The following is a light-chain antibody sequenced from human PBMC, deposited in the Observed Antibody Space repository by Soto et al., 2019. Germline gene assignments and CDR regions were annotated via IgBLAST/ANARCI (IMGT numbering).Light chain of an antibody. CDR3: QQRSSWPLT. CDR1: QSVSSY. CDR2: DAS. Sequence: EIVLTQSPATLSLSPGERATLSCRASQSVSSYLAWYQQKPGQAPRLLIYDASNRATTIPARFSGSRSGTDFTLTISSLEPEDFAVYYCQQRSSWPLTFGQGTQLEIK. V-gene: IGKV3-11*01. J-gene: IGKJ5*01.